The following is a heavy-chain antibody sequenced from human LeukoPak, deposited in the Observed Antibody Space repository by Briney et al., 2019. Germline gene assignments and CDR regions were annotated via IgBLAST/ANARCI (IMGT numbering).Heavy chain of an antibody. CDR3: AKIGDSSGYLLSRFDY. CDR2: IWYDGSER. J-gene: IGHJ4*02. Sequence: GGSLRLSCAASGFTFSNYGMHWVRQAPGKGLEWVAVIWYDGSERYYADSVKGRFTISRDNSKNTLYLQMNSLRAKDTAVYYCAKIGDSSGYLLSRFDYWGQGTLVTVSS. CDR1: GFTFSNYG. V-gene: IGHV3-33*06. D-gene: IGHD3-22*01.